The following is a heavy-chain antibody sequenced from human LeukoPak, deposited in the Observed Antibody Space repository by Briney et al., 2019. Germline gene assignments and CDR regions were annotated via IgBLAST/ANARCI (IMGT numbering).Heavy chain of an antibody. J-gene: IGHJ5*02. D-gene: IGHD2-2*01. CDR1: GFTFSAYA. CDR2: IGSDNKP. Sequence: GGSLRLSCEASGFTFSAYAMTWVRQAPGKGLEWVSSIGSDNKPHYSESVKGRFTISRDNAKNSLYLQMNSLRAEDTAVYYCARGCSSTSCHTADNWFDPWGQGTLVTVSS. CDR3: ARGCSSTSCHTADNWFDP. V-gene: IGHV3-69-1*01.